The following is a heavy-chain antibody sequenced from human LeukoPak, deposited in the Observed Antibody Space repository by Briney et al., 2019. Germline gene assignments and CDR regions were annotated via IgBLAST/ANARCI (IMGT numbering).Heavy chain of an antibody. CDR2: ISSSSSHI. V-gene: IGHV3-21*01. J-gene: IGHJ3*02. Sequence: PGGSLRLSCAASGFTFSTYSMNWVRQAPGKGLEWVSSISSSSSHIYYADSVKGRFTMSRDNAKNSLYLQMNSLRAEDTAVYYCVRIVASAFDIWGQGTMVTVSS. D-gene: IGHD5-12*01. CDR1: GFTFSTYS. CDR3: VRIVASAFDI.